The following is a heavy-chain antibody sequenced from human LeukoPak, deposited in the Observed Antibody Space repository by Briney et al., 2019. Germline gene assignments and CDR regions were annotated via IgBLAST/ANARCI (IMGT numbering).Heavy chain of an antibody. V-gene: IGHV3-48*03. Sequence: TGGSLRLSCAASGFTFSGYAMSWVRQAPGKGLEWVSYISSSGSTIYYADSVKGRFTISRDNAKNSLYLQMNSLRAEDTAVYYCAGNVVVVAATRGYYYGMDVWGQGTTVTVSS. D-gene: IGHD2-15*01. J-gene: IGHJ6*02. CDR2: ISSSGSTI. CDR3: AGNVVVVAATRGYYYGMDV. CDR1: GFTFSGYA.